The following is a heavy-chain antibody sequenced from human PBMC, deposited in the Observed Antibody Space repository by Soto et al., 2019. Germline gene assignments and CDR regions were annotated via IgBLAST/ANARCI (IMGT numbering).Heavy chain of an antibody. V-gene: IGHV4-39*02. Sequence: SETLSLTCTVSGGSVSSSSYYWGWIRQPPGKGLEWIGSIYYSGSTYYNPSLKSRVTISIDTSKNHFSLKLSSVTAADTAVYYCARLGTTYNYYGMDVWGQGTTVTV. D-gene: IGHD4-17*01. CDR3: ARLGTTYNYYGMDV. CDR1: GGSVSSSSYY. J-gene: IGHJ6*02. CDR2: IYYSGST.